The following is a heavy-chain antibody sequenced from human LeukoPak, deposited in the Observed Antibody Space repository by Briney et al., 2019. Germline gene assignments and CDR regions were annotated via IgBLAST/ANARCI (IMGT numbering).Heavy chain of an antibody. CDR2: VKSRSAGETT. D-gene: IGHD3-10*01. CDR1: GFSISNDW. J-gene: IGHJ4*02. CDR3: ALIQGWGSGSYYRDF. Sequence: GGSLRLSCAASGFSISNDWMSWVRQAPGKGLEWVARVKSRSAGETTDYAAPVKGRFTISRDDSKNTLYLQMNSLKTEDTAVYYCALIQGWGSGSYYRDFWGQGTLVTVSS. V-gene: IGHV3-15*01.